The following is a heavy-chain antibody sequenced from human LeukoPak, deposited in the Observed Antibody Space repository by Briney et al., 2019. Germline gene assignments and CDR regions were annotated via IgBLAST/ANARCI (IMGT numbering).Heavy chain of an antibody. D-gene: IGHD2-21*01. Sequence: SETLSLTCTVSGGSISSSSYYWGWIRQPPGKGLEWIGYIYYSGSTNYNPSLKSRVTISVDTSKNQFSLKLSSVTAADTAVYYCARAYTARYYYMDVWGKGTTVTVSS. J-gene: IGHJ6*03. CDR3: ARAYTARYYYMDV. CDR2: IYYSGST. CDR1: GGSISSSSYY. V-gene: IGHV4-61*05.